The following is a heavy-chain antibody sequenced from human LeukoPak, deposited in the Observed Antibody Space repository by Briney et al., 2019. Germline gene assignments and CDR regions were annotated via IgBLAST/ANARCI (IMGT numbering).Heavy chain of an antibody. D-gene: IGHD3-9*01. CDR1: GFTFSTYG. CDR3: AKDQNYDILTGYYGH. V-gene: IGHV3-30*02. CDR2: IRYDGNNK. J-gene: IGHJ4*02. Sequence: GGSLRLSCAASGFTFSTYGMHWVRQAPGKGLEWVSFIRYDGNNKYYGDSVKGRFTISRDNSKNTLYLQMNSLRAEDTAVYYCAKDQNYDILTGYYGHWGQGTLVTVSS.